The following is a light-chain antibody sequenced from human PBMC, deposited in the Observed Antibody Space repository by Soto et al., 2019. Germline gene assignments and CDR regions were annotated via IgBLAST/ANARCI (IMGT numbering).Light chain of an antibody. CDR1: SSNIGGNS. Sequence: QSVLTQPPSVSAAPGQKVTISCSGSSSNIGGNSVSWYQQLPGTAPKLLIYDNNKRPSEIPDRFSGSKSGTSATLGITGLQTGDEADYYCGTWDSSLSAGVFGTGTKVTV. CDR2: DNN. V-gene: IGLV1-51*01. CDR3: GTWDSSLSAGV. J-gene: IGLJ1*01.